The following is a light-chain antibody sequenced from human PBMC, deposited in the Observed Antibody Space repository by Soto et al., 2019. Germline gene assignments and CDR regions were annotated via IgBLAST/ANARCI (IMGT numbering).Light chain of an antibody. CDR2: AAS. V-gene: IGKV1-39*01. Sequence: IHMTQSPSTLSASLGYRFTKTCRASQSISSYLNWYQQKPGKAPKLLIYAASSLQSGVPSRFSGSGSGTDFTLTISSLQPEDFATYYCQQSYSTPPTFGQGTRLEIK. J-gene: IGKJ5*01. CDR3: QQSYSTPPT. CDR1: QSISSY.